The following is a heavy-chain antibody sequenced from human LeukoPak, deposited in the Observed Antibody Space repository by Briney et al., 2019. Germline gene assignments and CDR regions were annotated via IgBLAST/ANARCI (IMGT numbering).Heavy chain of an antibody. CDR2: FFEGGST. CDR1: GVSINSHY. V-gene: IGHV4-59*11. Sequence: PSETLSLTCAVSGVSINSHYWSWIRQPPGKGLEWIGFFFEGGSTNYKSSLKSRVTISVDTSRNQLSLKLASVTAADTAVYYCARVLQNYYHLDVWGHGTTVTVSS. CDR3: ARVLQNYYHLDV. J-gene: IGHJ6*03.